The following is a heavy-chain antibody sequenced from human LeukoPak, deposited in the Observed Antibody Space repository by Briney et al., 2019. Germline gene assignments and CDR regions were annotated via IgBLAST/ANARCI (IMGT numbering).Heavy chain of an antibody. CDR3: ASSLRRSLRFLEWPRGDKPFDI. J-gene: IGHJ3*02. V-gene: IGHV1-69*13. CDR2: IIPILGTA. D-gene: IGHD3-3*01. Sequence: SVKVSCKASGGTFSSYAISWVRQAPGQGLEWMGGIIPILGTANYAQKFQGRVTITADESTSTAYMELSSLRSEDTAVYYCASSLRRSLRFLEWPRGDKPFDIWGQGTMVTVSS. CDR1: GGTFSSYA.